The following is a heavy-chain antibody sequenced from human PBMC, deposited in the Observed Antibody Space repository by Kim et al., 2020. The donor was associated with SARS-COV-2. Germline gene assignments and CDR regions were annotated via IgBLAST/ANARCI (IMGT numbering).Heavy chain of an antibody. CDR3: ARGFSDAWEVGYA. D-gene: IGHD1-1*01. CDR1: SEPFIGYL. CDR2: VTNTGIT. Sequence: SETLSLTCAVSSEPFIGYLWTWIRQPPGKGLEWIGEVTNTGITYYNASLNSRVSISIDTSKKQLSLKLTSVTAADTAVYYCARGFSDAWEVGYAWGQGTLVTVSS. J-gene: IGHJ5*02. V-gene: IGHV4-34*01.